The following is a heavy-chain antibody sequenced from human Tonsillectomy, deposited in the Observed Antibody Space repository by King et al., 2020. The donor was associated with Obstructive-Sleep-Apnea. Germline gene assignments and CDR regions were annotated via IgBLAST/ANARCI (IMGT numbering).Heavy chain of an antibody. J-gene: IGHJ4*02. CDR3: ARAGPYSSGWYRYFDY. Sequence: VQLVESGGGLVQPGGSLRLSCAASGFTVSSNYMSWVRQAPGKGLEWVSVIYSGGSTYYADSVKGRFTIPRDNSKNTLYLQMNSLRAEDTAVYYCARAGPYSSGWYRYFDYWGQGTLVTVSS. CDR2: IYSGGST. V-gene: IGHV3-66*01. CDR1: GFTVSSNY. D-gene: IGHD6-19*01.